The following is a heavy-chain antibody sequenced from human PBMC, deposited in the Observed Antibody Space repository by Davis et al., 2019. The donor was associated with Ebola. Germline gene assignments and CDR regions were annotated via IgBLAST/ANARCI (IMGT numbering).Heavy chain of an antibody. D-gene: IGHD6-25*01. V-gene: IGHV4-39*07. J-gene: IGHJ4*02. CDR3: AREKGAAANFDY. CDR2: IYYSGST. Sequence: MPSETLSLTCTVSGGSISSSSYYWGWIRQPPGKGLEWIGSIYYSGSTNYNPSLKSRVTISVDTSKNQFSLKLSSVTAADTAVYYCAREKGAAANFDYWGQGTLVTVSS. CDR1: GGSISSSSYY.